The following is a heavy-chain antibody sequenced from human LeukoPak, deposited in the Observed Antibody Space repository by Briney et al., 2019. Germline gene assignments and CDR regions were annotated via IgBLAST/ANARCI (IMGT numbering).Heavy chain of an antibody. D-gene: IGHD3-22*01. CDR2: INSDGTST. Sequence: GGSLRLSCAASGFTISSHWMHWVRQAPGKGLVWVSRINSDGTSTTYADSVKGRFTISRDNAKNTLYLQMNSLRVEDTAVFHCAREGTYSNGPDYWGQGTLVTVSS. J-gene: IGHJ4*02. V-gene: IGHV3-74*01. CDR3: AREGTYSNGPDY. CDR1: GFTISSHW.